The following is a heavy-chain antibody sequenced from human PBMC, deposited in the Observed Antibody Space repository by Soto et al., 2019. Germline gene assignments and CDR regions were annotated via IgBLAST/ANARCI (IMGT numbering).Heavy chain of an antibody. J-gene: IGHJ4*02. CDR2: INHSEST. D-gene: IGHD7-27*01. CDR3: ARGWGRIFDF. V-gene: IGHV4-34*01. Sequence: QVQLQQWGAGLLKPSETLSLTCAVYGGSFSGYYWSWIRQPPGKGLEWIGEINHSESTNYNPSRKSRVTISVDTSKNQFSLKLSSMTAADTAGYYCARGWGRIFDFWGQGTLVTVSS. CDR1: GGSFSGYY.